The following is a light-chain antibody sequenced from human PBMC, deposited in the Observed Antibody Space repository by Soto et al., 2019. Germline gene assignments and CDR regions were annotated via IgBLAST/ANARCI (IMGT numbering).Light chain of an antibody. CDR2: GAY. J-gene: IGKJ2*01. Sequence: DIQMTQSPSSLSASVGDRVTISCQASQDITNYLNWYQQKPGKAPKLLIYGAYNLETGVPSRFSGSGSGTDFTFTISSLQPEDFAAYYCQQYDTLPYTLGPWNKLELK. CDR1: QDITNY. V-gene: IGKV1-33*01. CDR3: QQYDTLPYT.